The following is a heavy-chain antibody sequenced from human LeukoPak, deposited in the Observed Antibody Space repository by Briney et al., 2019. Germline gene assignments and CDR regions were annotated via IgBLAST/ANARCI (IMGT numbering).Heavy chain of an antibody. J-gene: IGHJ4*02. D-gene: IGHD3-10*01. CDR2: IWYDGSNK. CDR1: GFTFSSYG. Sequence: GGSLRLSCAASGFTFSSYGMHWVRQAPGKGLEWVAVIWYDGSNKYYADSVKGRFTTPRDNSKNTLYLQMNSLRAEDTAVYYCARDGLLWFGELGERGNFDYWGQGTLVTVSS. V-gene: IGHV3-33*01. CDR3: ARDGLLWFGELGERGNFDY.